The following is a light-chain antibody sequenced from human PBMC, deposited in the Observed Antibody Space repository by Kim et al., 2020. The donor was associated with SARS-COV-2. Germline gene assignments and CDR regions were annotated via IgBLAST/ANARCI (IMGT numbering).Light chain of an antibody. CDR1: RSDVGGYNY. CDR3: CSYAGRYTGRV. J-gene: IGLJ2*01. Sequence: QSALTQPRSVSGSPGQSVTISCTGTRSDVGGYNYVSWYQQHPGKAPKLMIYDVSKRPSGVPDRFSGSKSGNTASLTISGLQDEDEADYYCCSYAGRYTGRVFRGGTKVTVL. CDR2: DVS. V-gene: IGLV2-11*01.